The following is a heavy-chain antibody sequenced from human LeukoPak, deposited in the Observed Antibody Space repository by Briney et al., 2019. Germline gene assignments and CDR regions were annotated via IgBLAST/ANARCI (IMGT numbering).Heavy chain of an antibody. CDR3: ARQGMVNYYYYYYMDV. V-gene: IGHV5-51*01. D-gene: IGHD5-18*01. CDR2: IYPGDSDT. CDR1: GYSFTSYW. Sequence: GESLKISCKGSGYSFTSYWIGWVRQMPGKGLEWMGIIYPGDSDTRYSPSFQGQVTISADKSISTAYLQWSSLKASDTAMYYCARQGMVNYYYYYYMDVWGKGTTVTVSS. J-gene: IGHJ6*03.